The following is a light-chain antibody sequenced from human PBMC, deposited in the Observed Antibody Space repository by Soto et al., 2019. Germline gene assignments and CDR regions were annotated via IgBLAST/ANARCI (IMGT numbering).Light chain of an antibody. CDR3: QQYGISDT. J-gene: IGKJ5*01. CDR1: QSVSSSY. V-gene: IGKV3-20*01. CDR2: GAS. Sequence: EIVLTQSPGTLSLSPGERATLSCRASQSVSSSYLAWYQQKPGQAPRLLIYGASSRATGIPDRFSGSGTGTDFTLTISRLEPEDFAVYYCQQYGISDTFGQGTLLEIK.